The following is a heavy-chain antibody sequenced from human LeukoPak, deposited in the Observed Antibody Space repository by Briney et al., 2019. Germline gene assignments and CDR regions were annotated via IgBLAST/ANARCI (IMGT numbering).Heavy chain of an antibody. CDR2: ITSDGRDG. D-gene: IGHD6-6*01. Sequence: GGSLRLSCAVSGFTFSGFWMSWGRQAPGKGGASVASITSDGRDGYSADVLKPRFTISTHNAKNSLYLQINSLRAEDTAVYYCARSSYSSSSSVWGQGTMVTVSS. CDR1: GFTFSGFW. V-gene: IGHV3-7*03. CDR3: ARSSYSSSSSV. J-gene: IGHJ3*01.